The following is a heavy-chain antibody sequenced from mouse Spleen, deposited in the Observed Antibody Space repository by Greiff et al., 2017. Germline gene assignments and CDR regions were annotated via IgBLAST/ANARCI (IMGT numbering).Heavy chain of an antibody. CDR3: ARGGANSWFAY. CDR2: IDPSDSYT. J-gene: IGHJ3*01. V-gene: IGHV1-59*01. CDR1: GYTFTSYW. Sequence: QVQLQQPGAELVRPGTSVKLSCKASGYTFTSYWMHWVKQRPGQGLEWIGVIDPSDSYTNYNQKFKGKATLTVDTSSSTAYMQLSSLTSEDSAVYYCARGGANSWFAYWGQGTLVTVSA. D-gene: IGHD3-1*01.